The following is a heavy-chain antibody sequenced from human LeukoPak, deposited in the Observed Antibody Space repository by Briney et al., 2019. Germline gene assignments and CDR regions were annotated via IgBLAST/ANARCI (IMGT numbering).Heavy chain of an antibody. J-gene: IGHJ4*02. D-gene: IGHD3-10*01. CDR1: GFTFRNYD. CDR2: VSGSGDDT. Sequence: GGSLRLSCAASGFTFRNYDMSWVRQAPGKGLEWVSAVSGSGDDTYYADSVKGRFTISRDHSKSTLYLQMNSLRAEDTAVYYCAKRGAYFGGFDYWGQGTLVTVSS. V-gene: IGHV3-23*01. CDR3: AKRGAYFGGFDY.